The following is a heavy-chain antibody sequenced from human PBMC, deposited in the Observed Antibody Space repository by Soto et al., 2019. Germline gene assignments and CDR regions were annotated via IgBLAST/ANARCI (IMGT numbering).Heavy chain of an antibody. Sequence: SVKVSCKASGGTFSSYAISWVRQAPGQGLEWMGGIIPIFGTANYAQKFQGRVTITADESTSTAYMELSSLRSEDTAVYYCARGDSNYGTYYYYGMDVQGQRSTVTVSS. CDR2: IIPIFGTA. V-gene: IGHV1-69*13. CDR1: GGTFSSYA. D-gene: IGHD4-4*01. J-gene: IGHJ6*02. CDR3: ARGDSNYGTYYYYGMDV.